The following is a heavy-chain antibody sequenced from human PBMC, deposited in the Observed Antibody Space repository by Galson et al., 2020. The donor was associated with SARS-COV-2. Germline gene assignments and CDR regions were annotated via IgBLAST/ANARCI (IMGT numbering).Heavy chain of an antibody. CDR2: IFSDGSNA. V-gene: IGHV3-30*18. Sequence: GSLRLSCAASGFTFSSQGMHWVRQAPGKGLEWVTVIFSDGSNAFYADSVKGRFTISRDNSKNTLYLQMSSLRPEDTAVYYCAKGWFGELFMINGWGQGTLVTVSS. D-gene: IGHD3-10*01. CDR1: GFTFSSQG. CDR3: AKGWFGELFMING. J-gene: IGHJ4*02.